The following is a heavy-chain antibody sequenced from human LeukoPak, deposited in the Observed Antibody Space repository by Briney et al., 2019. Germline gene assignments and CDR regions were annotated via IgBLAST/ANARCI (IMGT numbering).Heavy chain of an antibody. CDR1: GFTFSSYA. Sequence: QPGGSLRLSCAASGFTFSSYAMSWVRQAPGKGLEWVSAISGSGGSTYYVGSVKGRFTISRDNSKKTLYLQMNSLRAEDTAVYSCAKELLGGVIDPFDYWGQGTLVTVSS. CDR3: AKELLGGVIDPFDY. D-gene: IGHD3-16*02. J-gene: IGHJ4*02. CDR2: ISGSGGST. V-gene: IGHV3-23*01.